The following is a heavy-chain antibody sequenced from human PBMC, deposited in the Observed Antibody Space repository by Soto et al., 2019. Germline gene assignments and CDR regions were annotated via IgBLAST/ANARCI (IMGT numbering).Heavy chain of an antibody. CDR3: ATRAYCGGDCYSGGSGDYGMDV. Sequence: QVQLVHSGAEVKKPGSSVKVSCKASGGTFSSYTISWVRQAPGQGLEWMGRIIPILGIANYAQKFQGRVTITADKSTSTAYMELSSLRSEDTAVYYCATRAYCGGDCYSGGSGDYGMDVWGQGTTVTVSS. J-gene: IGHJ6*02. V-gene: IGHV1-69*02. CDR1: GGTFSSYT. CDR2: IIPILGIA. D-gene: IGHD2-21*02.